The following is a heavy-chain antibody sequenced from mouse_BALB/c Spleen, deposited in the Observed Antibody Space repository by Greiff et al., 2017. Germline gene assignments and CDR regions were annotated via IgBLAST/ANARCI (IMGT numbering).Heavy chain of an antibody. CDR2: ISYSGST. D-gene: IGHD2-1*01. CDR3: ARGDGNYEWFAY. CDR1: GYSITSDYA. Sequence: EVKLVESGPGLVKPSQSLSLTCTVTGYSITSDYAWNWIRQFPGNKLEWMGYISYSGSTSYNPSLKSRISITRDTSKNQFFLQLNSVTTEDTATYYCARGDGNYEWFAYWGQGTLVTVSA. V-gene: IGHV3-2*02. J-gene: IGHJ3*01.